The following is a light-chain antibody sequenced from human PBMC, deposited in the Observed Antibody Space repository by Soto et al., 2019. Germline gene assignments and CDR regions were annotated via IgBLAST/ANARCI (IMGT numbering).Light chain of an antibody. J-gene: IGKJ4*01. CDR1: QSVSSSF. Sequence: EIVLTQSPGTLSLSPGERATLSCRASQSVSSSFLAWYQQKVGQAPRLLIYGASSRATGTPARFSGSGSGTDFTLTISSLEPEDFAVYYCQQRSNWPPLTFGGGTKVDIK. V-gene: IGKV3D-20*02. CDR3: QQRSNWPPLT. CDR2: GAS.